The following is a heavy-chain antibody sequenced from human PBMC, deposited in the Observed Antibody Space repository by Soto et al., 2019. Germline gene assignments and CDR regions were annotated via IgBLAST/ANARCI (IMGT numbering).Heavy chain of an antibody. J-gene: IGHJ5*02. CDR2: TYYRSKWYN. V-gene: IGHV6-1*01. Sequence: TLSLTCAISGDRVSSNSAAWNWIRQSQSRGLEWLGRTYYRSKWYNDYAVSVKSRITINPDTSKNQFSLQLNSVTPEDTAVYYCARAGSSSGWYSGWFDPWGQGTLVTVSS. CDR3: ARAGSSSGWYSGWFDP. D-gene: IGHD6-19*01. CDR1: GDRVSSNSAA.